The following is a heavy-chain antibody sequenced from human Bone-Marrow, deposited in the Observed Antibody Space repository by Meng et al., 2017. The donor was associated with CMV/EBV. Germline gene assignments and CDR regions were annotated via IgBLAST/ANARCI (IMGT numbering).Heavy chain of an antibody. CDR2: INPSGDST. CDR3: SGGSYSTVFDY. D-gene: IGHD3-10*01. Sequence: ASVKVSCKASGYTFTSYYMHWVRQAPGQGLEWMGIINPSGDSTSYTQKFQGRVTMTRDTSTSTVYMELSSLRSEDTAVYYCSGGSYSTVFDYWGQGTLVTGSS. J-gene: IGHJ4*02. V-gene: IGHV1-46*01. CDR1: GYTFTSYY.